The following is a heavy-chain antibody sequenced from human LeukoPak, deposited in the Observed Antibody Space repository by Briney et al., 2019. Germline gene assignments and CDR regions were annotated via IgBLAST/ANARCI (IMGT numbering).Heavy chain of an antibody. CDR3: ARTGRGSSSWIYYYYYMDV. D-gene: IGHD6-13*01. J-gene: IGHJ6*03. CDR1: GVSISSYY. V-gene: IGHV4-59*01. Sequence: SETLSLTCTVYGVSISSYYWSWIRQPPGKGLEWIGYSYNRGSNNYNPSLKSRVTISVDTSKNQFSLKLSSVTAADTAVYYCARTGRGSSSWIYYYYYMDVWGKGTTVTVSS. CDR2: SYNRGSN.